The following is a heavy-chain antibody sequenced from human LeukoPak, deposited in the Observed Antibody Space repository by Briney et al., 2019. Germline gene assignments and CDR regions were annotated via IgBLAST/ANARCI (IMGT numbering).Heavy chain of an antibody. CDR2: IAYDGSYE. D-gene: IGHD5-18*01. V-gene: IGHV3-30*03. CDR3: ARDRSRARGYSYGPFDY. J-gene: IGHJ4*02. CDR1: GFTFSIYG. Sequence: GGSLRLSCATSGFTFSIYGMHWVRQAPGKGLEWLAVIAYDGSYEYYADSVKGRFSISRDDSKKTVYLQMNSLRAEDTAVYYCARDRSRARGYSYGPFDYWGQGTLVTVSS.